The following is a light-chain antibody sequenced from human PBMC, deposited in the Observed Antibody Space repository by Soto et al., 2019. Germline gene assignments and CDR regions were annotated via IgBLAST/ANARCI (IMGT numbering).Light chain of an antibody. CDR1: QSVRSNY. CDR3: QQYGSSPLT. V-gene: IGKV3-20*01. Sequence: EIVLTQSPGTLSLSPGERATLSCRASQSVRSNYLAWYQQKPGQAPRFLIYDASTRATGIPDRFSGSGSGTDFTLTISSLEPEDCAVYYCQQYGSSPLTFGGGTKSEIK. J-gene: IGKJ4*01. CDR2: DAS.